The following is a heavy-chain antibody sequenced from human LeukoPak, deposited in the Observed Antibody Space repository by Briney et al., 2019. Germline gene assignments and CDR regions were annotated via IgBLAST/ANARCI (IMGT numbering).Heavy chain of an antibody. V-gene: IGHV3-21*01. D-gene: IGHD3-3*01. Sequence: PGGSLRLSCAASGFTFSSYSMNWVRQAPGKGLEWVSSISSSSSYIYYADSVKGRFTISRDNAKNSLYLQMNSLRAEDTAVYYCAREYPDPTYYDFWSGYYHSWFDPWGQGTLVTVSS. J-gene: IGHJ5*02. CDR3: AREYPDPTYYDFWSGYYHSWFDP. CDR2: ISSSSSYI. CDR1: GFTFSSYS.